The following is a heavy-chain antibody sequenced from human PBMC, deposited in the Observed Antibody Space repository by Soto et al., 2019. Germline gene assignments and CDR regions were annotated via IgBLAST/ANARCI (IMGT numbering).Heavy chain of an antibody. CDR2: IVGDSGNT. J-gene: IGHJ4*02. Sequence: QVQVMQSGAQLTQPGASVKVSCETSGYPLPTYGLSWVRQAPGQGLEWMGWIVGDSGNTVYAQKSRGRVTMYRDTSTSTGYMELRRLTSDDSALYYCATVSGYGSGSSRFDFWGQGTLVSVSS. V-gene: IGHV1-18*01. CDR3: ATVSGYGSGSSRFDF. D-gene: IGHD3-10*01. CDR1: GYPLPTYG.